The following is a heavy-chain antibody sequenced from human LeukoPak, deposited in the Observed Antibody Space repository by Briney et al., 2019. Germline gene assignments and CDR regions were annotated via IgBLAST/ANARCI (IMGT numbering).Heavy chain of an antibody. CDR3: ARMHYSSSWSFDY. Sequence: PGGSLKFSGAALGSTFGVSKMSWFGRAPGKGLGWVSYISSSGSTIYYADSVKGRFTISRDNAKNSLYLQMNSLRAEDTAVYYCARMHYSSSWSFDYWGQGTLVTVSS. CDR1: GSTFGVSK. CDR2: ISSSGSTI. D-gene: IGHD6-13*01. V-gene: IGHV3-11*04. J-gene: IGHJ4*02.